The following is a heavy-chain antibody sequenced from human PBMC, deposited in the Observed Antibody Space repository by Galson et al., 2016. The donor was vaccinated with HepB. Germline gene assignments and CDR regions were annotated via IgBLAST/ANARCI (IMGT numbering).Heavy chain of an antibody. V-gene: IGHV1-46*01. D-gene: IGHD1-26*01. CDR3: ARDPVDSNIVGAAVQDS. Sequence: SVKVSCKASGYTFTTYFLHWVRQAPGQGLEWMGIINPNYGTTTYAQKFQGRVTMTRDTATTTVYMELSSLRSEDTAIYYCARDPVDSNIVGAAVQDSWGQGTLLTVSS. CDR2: INPNYGTT. CDR1: GYTFTTYF. J-gene: IGHJ4*02.